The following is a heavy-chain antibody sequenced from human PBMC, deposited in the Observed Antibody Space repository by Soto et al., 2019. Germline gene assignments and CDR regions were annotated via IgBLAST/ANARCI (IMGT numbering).Heavy chain of an antibody. CDR3: AREEKGGGNFDY. Sequence: SETLSLTCTVSVGSTSSYYWSWIRQSPGKGLEWIGHIYYSGYTKTNYNPSLKSRVTISVDTSKNQFSLKLSSVTAADTAVYYCAREEKGGGNFDYWGQGTLVTVSS. CDR2: IYYSGYTKT. V-gene: IGHV4-59*12. J-gene: IGHJ4*02. CDR1: VGSTSSYY. D-gene: IGHD2-15*01.